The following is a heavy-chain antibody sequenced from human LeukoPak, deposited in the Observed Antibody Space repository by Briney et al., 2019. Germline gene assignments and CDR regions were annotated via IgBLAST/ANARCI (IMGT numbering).Heavy chain of an antibody. V-gene: IGHV3-49*04. Sequence: PGGSLRLSCTASGFTFGDFAMSWVRQAPGKGLEWVGFIRSKAYGGTTEYAASVKGRFTISRDDSKSIAYLQMNSLKTEDTAVYYCTATTMIVVVIEGAFDYWGQGTLVTVSS. CDR2: IRSKAYGGTT. J-gene: IGHJ4*02. D-gene: IGHD3-22*01. CDR1: GFTFGDFA. CDR3: TATTMIVVVIEGAFDY.